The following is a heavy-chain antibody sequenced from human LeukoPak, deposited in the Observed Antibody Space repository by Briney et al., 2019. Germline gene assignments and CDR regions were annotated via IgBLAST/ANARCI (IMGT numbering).Heavy chain of an antibody. J-gene: IGHJ4*02. CDR2: ISSSSSTI. CDR3: ARIAAPGEFDY. V-gene: IGHV3-48*01. D-gene: IGHD6-13*01. CDR1: GFTFSSYS. Sequence: GGSLRLSCAASGFTFSSYSMNWVRQAPGKGLEWVSYISSSSSTIYYADSVKGRFTISRDNAKNSLYLQVNSLRAEDTAVYYCARIAAPGEFDYWGQGTLVTVSS.